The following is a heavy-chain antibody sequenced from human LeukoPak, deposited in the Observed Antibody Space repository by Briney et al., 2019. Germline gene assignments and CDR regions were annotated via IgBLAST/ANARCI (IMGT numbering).Heavy chain of an antibody. CDR2: IYHSGST. J-gene: IGHJ4*02. V-gene: IGHV4-38-2*02. Sequence: SETLSLTCTVSGYSISSGYYWGWIRQPPGKGLEWIGSIYHSGSTYYNPSLKSRVTISVDTSKNQFSLKLSSVTAADTAVYYCARDRGLITIFGVVIMGAVGYWGQGTLVTVSS. D-gene: IGHD3-3*01. CDR3: ARDRGLITIFGVVIMGAVGY. CDR1: GYSISSGYY.